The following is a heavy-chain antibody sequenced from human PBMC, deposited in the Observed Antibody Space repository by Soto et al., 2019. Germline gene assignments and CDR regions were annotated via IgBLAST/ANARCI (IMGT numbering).Heavy chain of an antibody. Sequence: EMQLVESGGGLVQPGRSLRLSCAASGFTFDDDAMHWVRQAPGKGLEWVSGISWNSGSIGYAYSVKGRFTISRDNAKNSLYLQMNSLRAEDTALYYCAKVDDYFDYWGQGTLVTVSS. D-gene: IGHD2-2*03. CDR1: GFTFDDDA. CDR2: ISWNSGSI. V-gene: IGHV3-9*01. J-gene: IGHJ4*02. CDR3: AKVDDYFDY.